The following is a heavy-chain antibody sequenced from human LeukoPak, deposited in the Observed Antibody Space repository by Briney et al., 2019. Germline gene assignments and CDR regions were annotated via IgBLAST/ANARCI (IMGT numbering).Heavy chain of an antibody. Sequence: GGSLTLSCAASGFTFSSNYMSWVRQAPGKGLEWVSVIYSGGSTYYADSVKGRFTISRDNSKNTLYLQMNSLRAEDTAVYYCARFEVGSYMPTYFDYWGQGTLVTVSS. V-gene: IGHV3-66*01. D-gene: IGHD1-26*01. CDR3: ARFEVGSYMPTYFDY. CDR2: IYSGGST. J-gene: IGHJ4*02. CDR1: GFTFSSNY.